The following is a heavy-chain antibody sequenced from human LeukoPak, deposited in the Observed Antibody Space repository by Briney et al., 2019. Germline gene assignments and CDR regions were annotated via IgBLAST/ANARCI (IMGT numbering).Heavy chain of an antibody. CDR3: ARTYCSFTSCYLYWYFDL. D-gene: IGHD2-2*01. V-gene: IGHV3-21*01. J-gene: IGHJ2*01. Sequence: GGSLRLSCAASGFTFSSYSMNWVRQAPGKGLEWVSSISSSSSYIYYADSVKGRFTISRDNAKNSLYLQMNSLRAEDTAVYYCARTYCSFTSCYLYWYFDLWGRGTLVTVSS. CDR2: ISSSSSYI. CDR1: GFTFSSYS.